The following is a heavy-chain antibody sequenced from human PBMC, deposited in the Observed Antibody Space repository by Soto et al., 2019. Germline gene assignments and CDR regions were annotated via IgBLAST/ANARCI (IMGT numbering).Heavy chain of an antibody. CDR2: ISAYNGNT. J-gene: IGHJ3*02. D-gene: IGHD3-10*01. Sequence: QVQLVQSGAEVKKPGASVKVSCKASGYTFTSYGISWVRQAPGQGLEWMGWISAYNGNTNYAQKLQGRVTMTTDTSTSTAYMELRXXXXXXXXXXXXXXXXXXXXXXXXXYGLSAFDIWGQGTMVTVSS. CDR3: XXXXXXXXXXXXXYGLSAFDI. V-gene: IGHV1-18*01. CDR1: GYTFTSYG.